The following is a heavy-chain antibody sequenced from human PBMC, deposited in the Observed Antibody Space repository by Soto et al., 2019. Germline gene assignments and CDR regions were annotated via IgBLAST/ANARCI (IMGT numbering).Heavy chain of an antibody. CDR3: TVGGAGHPFDY. Sequence: SETLSLTCTVSGVSITSHYWTWIRQPPGKGLEWIGNIHYSGSTNYSPSLKGRVIISVDTSENQSSLKLSSVTTADTAVYYCTVGGAGHPFDYWGQGTVATVS. J-gene: IGHJ4*02. D-gene: IGHD3-16*01. CDR1: GVSITSHY. V-gene: IGHV4-59*11. CDR2: IHYSGST.